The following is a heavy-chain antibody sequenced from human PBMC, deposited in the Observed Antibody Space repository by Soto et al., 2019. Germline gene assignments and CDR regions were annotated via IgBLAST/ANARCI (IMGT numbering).Heavy chain of an antibody. V-gene: IGHV3-7*01. J-gene: IGHJ4*02. CDR3: AKSSGWLVDS. D-gene: IGHD6-19*01. CDR1: GFSFSTYW. Sequence: EVQLVESGAVLVQPGGSLRLSCAASGFSFSTYWMTWVRQAPGKGLEWVATVKHDGREQHYVDSVKGRFTISRDNAKTSLYLEINSLRAEDTAVYYGAKSSGWLVDSWGQGTLVTFSS. CDR2: VKHDGREQ.